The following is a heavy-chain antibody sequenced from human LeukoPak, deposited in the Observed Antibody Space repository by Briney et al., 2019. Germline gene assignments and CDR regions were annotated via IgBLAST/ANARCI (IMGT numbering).Heavy chain of an antibody. J-gene: IGHJ4*02. CDR2: INPSGGST. CDR1: GYTFTSYA. D-gene: IGHD3-3*01. Sequence: ASVKVSCKASGYTFTSYAMHWVRQAPGQRLEWMGIINPSGGSTSYAQKFQGRVTMTEDTSTDTAYMELSSLRSEDTAVYYCATTFGVVINGNFDYWGQGTLVTVSS. V-gene: IGHV1-46*01. CDR3: ATTFGVVINGNFDY.